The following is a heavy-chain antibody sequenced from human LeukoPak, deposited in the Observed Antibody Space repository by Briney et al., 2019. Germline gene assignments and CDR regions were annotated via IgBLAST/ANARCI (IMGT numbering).Heavy chain of an antibody. D-gene: IGHD5-18*01. CDR3: ARDPRAMVEFDY. Sequence: GGSLRLSCAASGFTFSSYAMHWVRQAPGKGLEWVAVISYDGSNKYYADSVKGRFTTSRDNSKNTLYLQMNSLRAEDTAVYYCARDPRAMVEFDYWGQGTLVTVSS. J-gene: IGHJ4*02. CDR2: ISYDGSNK. V-gene: IGHV3-30*04. CDR1: GFTFSSYA.